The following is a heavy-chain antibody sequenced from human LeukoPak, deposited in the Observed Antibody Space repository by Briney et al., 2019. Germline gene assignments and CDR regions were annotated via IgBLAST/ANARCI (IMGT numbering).Heavy chain of an antibody. D-gene: IGHD2-15*01. CDR2: ISGSGGSI. CDR1: GFTFSSYA. J-gene: IGHJ4*02. CDR3: AREAPYCSGGSCYFDY. Sequence: GGSLRLSCAASGFTFSSYAMSWVRQAPGKGLEWVSAISGSGGSIYYADSVKGRFTISRDNSKNTLYLQMSSLRAEDTAVYYCAREAPYCSGGSCYFDYWGQGTLVTVSS. V-gene: IGHV3-23*01.